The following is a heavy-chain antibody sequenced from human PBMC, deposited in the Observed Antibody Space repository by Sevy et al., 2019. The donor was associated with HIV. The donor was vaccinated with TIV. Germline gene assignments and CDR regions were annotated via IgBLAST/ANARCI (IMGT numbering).Heavy chain of an antibody. V-gene: IGHV4-59*01. J-gene: IGHJ4*02. CDR1: GGSISGYY. D-gene: IGHD3-16*02. CDR3: ARTPVIMITSGGVIALRQFDF. Sequence: SETLSLTCTVSGGSISGYYWRWIRQPPGKGLEWIGYIYYSGSTNYNPSLKNRVTMSVDTSKNQFSLKMSSVTAADTAVYYCARTPVIMITSGGVIALRQFDFWGQGTLVTVSS. CDR2: IYYSGST.